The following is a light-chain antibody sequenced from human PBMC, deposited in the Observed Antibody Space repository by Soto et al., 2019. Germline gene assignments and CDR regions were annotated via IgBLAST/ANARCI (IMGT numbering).Light chain of an antibody. CDR1: QSISSW. CDR2: DAS. V-gene: IGKV1-5*01. CDR3: QQYNSYSQFT. J-gene: IGKJ3*01. Sequence: DIQMTQSPSTLSASVGDRVTITCRASQSISSWLAGYQQKPGKASKRLIYDASSWESGVPSRFRGSGSGTEFPLTISRLQPDDFATYYCQQYNSYSQFTFGPGTKVDIK.